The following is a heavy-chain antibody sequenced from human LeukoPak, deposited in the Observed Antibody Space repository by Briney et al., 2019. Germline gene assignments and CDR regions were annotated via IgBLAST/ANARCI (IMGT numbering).Heavy chain of an antibody. CDR1: GGSFSGFY. CDR2: VNHSGST. D-gene: IGHD3-22*01. Sequence: SETLSLTCAVYGGSFSGFYWSWIRQPPGKGLEWIGEVNHSGSTNYNPSLRSRVTISIDTSKNQFSLQLTSVTAADTAVYYCARDRYYYDSSGYALDYWGQGTLVTVSS. J-gene: IGHJ4*02. V-gene: IGHV4-34*01. CDR3: ARDRYYYDSSGYALDY.